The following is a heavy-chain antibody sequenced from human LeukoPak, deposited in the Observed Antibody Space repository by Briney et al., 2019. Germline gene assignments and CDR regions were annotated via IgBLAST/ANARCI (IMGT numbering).Heavy chain of an antibody. Sequence: GSSVKVSCKASGGTFSSYAISWVRQAPGQGLEWMGRIIPIFGTANYAQKFQGGVTITTDESTSTAYMELSSLRSEDTAVYYCAREGNYVSRYFDYWGQGTLVTVSS. V-gene: IGHV1-69*05. CDR3: AREGNYVSRYFDY. CDR1: GGTFSSYA. CDR2: IIPIFGTA. D-gene: IGHD4-11*01. J-gene: IGHJ4*02.